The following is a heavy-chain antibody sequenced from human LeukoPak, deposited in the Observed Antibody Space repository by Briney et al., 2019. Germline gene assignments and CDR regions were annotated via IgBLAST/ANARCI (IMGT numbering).Heavy chain of an antibody. J-gene: IGHJ4*02. V-gene: IGHV3-48*01. D-gene: IGHD2-15*01. CDR3: ARGRSGGSRRSYYFDY. Sequence: GGSLRLSCAASGFTFSTYSMNWVRQAPGKGLEWVSYISSSSTIIHHADSVKGRFTISRDNAKNSLYLQMNSLKAEDTAVYYCARGRSGGSRRSYYFDYWGQGTLVTVSS. CDR1: GFTFSTYS. CDR2: ISSSSTII.